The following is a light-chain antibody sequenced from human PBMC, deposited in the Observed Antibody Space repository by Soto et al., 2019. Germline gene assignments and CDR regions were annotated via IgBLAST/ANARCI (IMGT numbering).Light chain of an antibody. CDR2: GAS. V-gene: IGKV3-15*01. Sequence: EVVMTQSPATLSVSPGDRATLSCRASQNVNTNLAWYRQQPGQAPRLLIFGASTWATGIPARFSGSGSGTEFTLTISSLQPEDFAVYYCQQYNNWPLTFGGGTKVEIK. J-gene: IGKJ4*01. CDR1: QNVNTN. CDR3: QQYNNWPLT.